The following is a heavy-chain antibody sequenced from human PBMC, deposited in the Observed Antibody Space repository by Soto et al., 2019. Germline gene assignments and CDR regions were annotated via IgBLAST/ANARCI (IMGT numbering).Heavy chain of an antibody. CDR1: GFTFSRYR. D-gene: IGHD6-19*01. V-gene: IGHV3-9*01. CDR2: ISRNSGNI. Sequence: GGSLRLSCAASGFTFSRYRMYWVRQAPGKGLEWVSGISRNSGNIDYADSVKGRFTISRDNAKNSLYLQMNSLRAEDTALYYCAKDGFSSGWQGYYFDYWGQGTLVTVSS. CDR3: AKDGFSSGWQGYYFDY. J-gene: IGHJ4*02.